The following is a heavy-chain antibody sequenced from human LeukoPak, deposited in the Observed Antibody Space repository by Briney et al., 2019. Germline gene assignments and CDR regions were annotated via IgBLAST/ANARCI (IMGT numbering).Heavy chain of an antibody. Sequence: SQTLSLTCAISGDSVSSNSAAWNWIRQSPSRGLEWLGRTYYRSKWYNDYAVSVKSRITINPDTSKNQFSLQLNSVTPEDTAVYYCARDRRIAVAGKDDWFDPWGQGTLATVSS. CDR3: ARDRRIAVAGKDDWFDP. V-gene: IGHV6-1*01. CDR2: TYYRSKWYN. J-gene: IGHJ5*02. CDR1: GDSVSSNSAA. D-gene: IGHD6-19*01.